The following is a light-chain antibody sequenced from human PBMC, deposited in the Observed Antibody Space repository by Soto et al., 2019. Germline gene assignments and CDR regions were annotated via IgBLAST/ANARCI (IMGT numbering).Light chain of an antibody. V-gene: IGKV1-9*01. J-gene: IGKJ4*01. CDR3: QQLNGYPLT. Sequence: DIQLTQSPSFLSASVGDRVTITCRASQGISSTYLAWYQQTPGKAPKILIYAASTLQSGVPSRFSGRGSGTDFTLTISSLQPEDFATYYCQQLNGYPLTFGGGTKVDIK. CDR2: AAS. CDR1: QGISSTY.